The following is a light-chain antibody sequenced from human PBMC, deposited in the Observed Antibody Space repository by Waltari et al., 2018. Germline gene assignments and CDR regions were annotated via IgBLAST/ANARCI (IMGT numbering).Light chain of an antibody. V-gene: IGKV1-6*02. CDR3: QHYYDDPYI. CDR2: DAS. CDR1: QDIHRN. J-gene: IGKJ2*01. Sequence: IQVTQSPSSLSASVGDRVTVSCRTSQDIHRNLAWYQQKPGKAPKLLIYDASTLHVGVSSRLSGSGSGTDFTLTITSLQPEDSATYYCQHYYDDPYIFGQGTEVEIK.